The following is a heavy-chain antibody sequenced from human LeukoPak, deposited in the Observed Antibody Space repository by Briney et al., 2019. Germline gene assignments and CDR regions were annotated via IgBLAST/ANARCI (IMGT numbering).Heavy chain of an antibody. CDR2: IYYSGST. Sequence: SQTLSLTCAVSGGSISSGGFSWSWIRQPPGKGLEWIGYIYYSGSTYYNPSLKSRVTISVDTSKNQFSLKLSSVTAADTAVYYCARDFTYSSSWYIPPVNWFDPWGQGTLVTASS. J-gene: IGHJ5*02. CDR3: ARDFTYSSSWYIPPVNWFDP. V-gene: IGHV4-30-4*07. CDR1: GGSISSGGFS. D-gene: IGHD6-13*01.